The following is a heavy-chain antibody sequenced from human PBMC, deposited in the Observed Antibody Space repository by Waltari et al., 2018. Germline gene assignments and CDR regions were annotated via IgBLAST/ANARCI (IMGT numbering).Heavy chain of an antibody. CDR3: ARVRYAWNFDFWSGAYNWFDP. CDR2: IYSGGRT. D-gene: IGHD3-3*01. CDR1: GFTVSSSH. J-gene: IGHJ5*02. V-gene: IGHV3-53*01. Sequence: VQLVEFGGGLIQTGGSLRLSCAVSGFTVSSSHMSWVRQAPGKGLDWVSVIYSGGRTYYADSVKGRFTISRDNSKNTLYLQMNSLRAEDTAVYYCARVRYAWNFDFWSGAYNWFDPWGQGTLVTVSS.